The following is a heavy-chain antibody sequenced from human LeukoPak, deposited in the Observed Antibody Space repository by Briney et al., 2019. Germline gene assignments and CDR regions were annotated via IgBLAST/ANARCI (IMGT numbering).Heavy chain of an antibody. J-gene: IGHJ4*02. V-gene: IGHV3-23*01. Sequence: GGSLRLSCAASGFTFSSYAMSWVRQAPGKGLEWVSAISGSGDNTYYADSVKGRFTVSRDNSKNTLYLQMNSLRAEDTALYYCAKGSYYDSSGTYYFDYWGQGTLVTVSS. CDR2: ISGSGDNT. CDR1: GFTFSSYA. D-gene: IGHD3-22*01. CDR3: AKGSYYDSSGTYYFDY.